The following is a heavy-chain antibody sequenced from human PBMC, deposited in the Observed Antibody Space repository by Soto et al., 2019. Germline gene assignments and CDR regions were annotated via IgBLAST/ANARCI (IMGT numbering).Heavy chain of an antibody. CDR2: IYHSGST. V-gene: IGHV4-59*12. Sequence: ASETLSLTCTVSGGSISSYYWSWIRQPPGKGLEWIGYIYHSGSTYYNPSLKSRVTISVDRSKNQFSLKLSSVTAADTAVYYCASSHAGAHITAAVHWGQGTLVTVSS. D-gene: IGHD6-13*01. J-gene: IGHJ4*02. CDR3: ASSHAGAHITAAVH. CDR1: GGSISSYY.